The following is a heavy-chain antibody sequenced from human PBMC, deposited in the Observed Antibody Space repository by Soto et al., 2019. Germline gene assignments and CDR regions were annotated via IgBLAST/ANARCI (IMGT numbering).Heavy chain of an antibody. CDR1: GFDFGSFG. CDR2: IVVASGRT. J-gene: IGHJ6*02. Sequence: SVKVSCKASGFDFGSFGIQFLRQTRGRGLEWIGWIVVASGRTNYARQFQGRVAFSRDMSSTTAYMDLYDLKSDDTAVYFCSADHPHTAIGWPVWGQGTTVTV. CDR3: SADHPHTAIGWPV. V-gene: IGHV1-58*02.